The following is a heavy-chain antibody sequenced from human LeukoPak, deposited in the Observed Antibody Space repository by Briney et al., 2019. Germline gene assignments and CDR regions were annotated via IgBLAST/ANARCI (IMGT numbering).Heavy chain of an antibody. J-gene: IGHJ4*02. CDR1: GGSFSGYY. D-gene: IGHD3-10*01. Sequence: SETLSLTCAVYGGSFSGYYWSWIRQPPGKGLEWIGEINHSGSTNYNPSLKSRVTISVDTSKNQFSLKLSSVTAADTAVYYCARSPFITMVRGVRYYFDYWGQGTLVTVSS. CDR3: ARSPFITMVRGVRYYFDY. CDR2: INHSGST. V-gene: IGHV4-34*01.